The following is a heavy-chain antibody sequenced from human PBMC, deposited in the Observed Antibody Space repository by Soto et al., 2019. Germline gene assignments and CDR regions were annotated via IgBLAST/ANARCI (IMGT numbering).Heavy chain of an antibody. J-gene: IGHJ4*01. CDR1: GFTFSSYA. D-gene: IGHD2-15*01. V-gene: IGHV3-23*01. CDR2: ISGSGGST. CDR3: TTDSYSAMMVVRFDY. Sequence: GSLRLSCAASGFTFSSYAMSWVRQAPGKGLEWVSAISGSGGSTYYADSVKGRFTISRDNSKNTLYLQMNSLKTEDTGIYYCTTDSYSAMMVVRFDYWGHGTLVTVSS.